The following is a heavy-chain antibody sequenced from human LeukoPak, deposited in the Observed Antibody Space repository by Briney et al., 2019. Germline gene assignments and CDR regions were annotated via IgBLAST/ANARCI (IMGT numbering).Heavy chain of an antibody. CDR2: IYSGGST. CDR1: GFTVSSNY. Sequence: GGSLRLSCAASGFTVSSNYMSWVRQAPGKGLEWVSVIYSGGSTCYADSVKGRFTISRDNSKNTLYLQMNSLRAEDTAVYYCARDAVFGSGLNDYYYYYYGMDVWGQGTTVTVSS. V-gene: IGHV3-66*01. J-gene: IGHJ6*02. CDR3: ARDAVFGSGLNDYYYYYYGMDV. D-gene: IGHD1-1*01.